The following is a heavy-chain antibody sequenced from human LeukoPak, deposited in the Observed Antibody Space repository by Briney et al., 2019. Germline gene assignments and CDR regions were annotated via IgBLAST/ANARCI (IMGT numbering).Heavy chain of an antibody. D-gene: IGHD6-6*01. CDR2: IKPDGTEK. Sequence: GGSLRLSCAASGFLFSNYWMSWVRQAPGKGLEWVANIKPDGTEKYYVDSLKGRFTISRDNAKNSLYLQLNSLRVEDTAVYYCARGGNSSWDYWGQGALVTVSS. CDR3: ARGGNSSWDY. V-gene: IGHV3-7*01. J-gene: IGHJ4*02. CDR1: GFLFSNYW.